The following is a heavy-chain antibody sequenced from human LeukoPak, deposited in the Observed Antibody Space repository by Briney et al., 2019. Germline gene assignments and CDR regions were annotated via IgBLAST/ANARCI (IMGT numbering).Heavy chain of an antibody. J-gene: IGHJ4*02. D-gene: IGHD6-19*01. CDR2: INTNTGNP. Sequence: ASVKVSCKASGYTFTSSALNWVRQAPGQGLEWMGWINTNTGNPTNAQGFTGRFVFSLDTSVSTAYLHISSLKAEDTAVYYCATDLKKGDSGCFDYWGQGTLVTVSS. CDR3: ATDLKKGDSGCFDY. CDR1: GYTFTSSA. V-gene: IGHV7-4-1*02.